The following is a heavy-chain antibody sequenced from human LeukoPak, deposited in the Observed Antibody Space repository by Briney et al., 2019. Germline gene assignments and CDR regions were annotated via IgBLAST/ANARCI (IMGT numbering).Heavy chain of an antibody. Sequence: ASVKVSCKASGYTFTSYGISWVRQAPGQGLEWMGWISAYNGNTNYAQKLQGRVTMTRDTSTSTAYMELRSLRSDDTAVYYCARDERVYSYGLYYYYGMDVWGQGTTVTVSS. CDR1: GYTFTSYG. D-gene: IGHD5-18*01. CDR3: ARDERVYSYGLYYYYGMDV. J-gene: IGHJ6*02. CDR2: ISAYNGNT. V-gene: IGHV1-18*01.